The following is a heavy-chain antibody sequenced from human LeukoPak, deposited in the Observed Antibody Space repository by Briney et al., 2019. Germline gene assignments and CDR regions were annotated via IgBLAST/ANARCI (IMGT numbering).Heavy chain of an antibody. J-gene: IGHJ4*02. CDR1: GGSFTKYY. CDR2: INRSGST. V-gene: IGHV4-34*01. D-gene: IGHD4-11*01. Sequence: PSETLSLTCGVSGGSFTKYYWSWVRQPPGKGLEWIGEINRSGSTNYNPSLKSRVTISVDTSKNQFSLKLTSVTAADTAVYSCARSGLTTVLYLDWGQGTLVTVSS. CDR3: ARSGLTTVLYLD.